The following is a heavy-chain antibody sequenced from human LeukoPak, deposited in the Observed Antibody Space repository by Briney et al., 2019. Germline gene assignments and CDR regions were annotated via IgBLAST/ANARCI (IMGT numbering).Heavy chain of an antibody. CDR1: GFTFNTQS. CDR2: ISSSGGHI. D-gene: IGHD5-12*01. CDR3: ARGLGWITPGAPYFDL. Sequence: PGGSLRLSCAASGFTFNTQSMIWLRQAPGKGLEWLSAISSSGGHIYYAGSVQGRFTISRDDDKESVYLQLNSRRAEDTAVYYCARGLGWITPGAPYFDLWGHGTLVTVSS. J-gene: IGHJ4*01. V-gene: IGHV3-21*01.